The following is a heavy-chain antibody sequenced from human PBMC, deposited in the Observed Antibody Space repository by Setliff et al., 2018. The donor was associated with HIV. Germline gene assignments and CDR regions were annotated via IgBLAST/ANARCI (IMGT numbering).Heavy chain of an antibody. CDR2: IYDSGHT. D-gene: IGHD5-12*01. CDR3: ARARGLQDSGYDYVLYYFDY. Sequence: SETLSLTCAVSGYSISSGYYWGWIRQPPGKGLEWIGNIYDSGHTFYNPSLKSRVTISVDTSKNQFSLKLTSVTAADTAVYYCARARGLQDSGYDYVLYYFDYWGQGTLVPVSS. V-gene: IGHV4-38-2*01. CDR1: GYSISSGYY. J-gene: IGHJ4*02.